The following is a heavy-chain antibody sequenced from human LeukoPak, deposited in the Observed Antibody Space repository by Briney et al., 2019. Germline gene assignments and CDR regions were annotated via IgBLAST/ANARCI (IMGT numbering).Heavy chain of an antibody. V-gene: IGHV3-53*01. D-gene: IGHD6-19*01. J-gene: IGHJ4*02. Sequence: GGSLRLSCAASGFTVSSNYMSWVRQAPGKGLEWVSVIYSGGSTYYADSVKGRFTIYRDNSKNTLYLQMHSLRAEDTAVYYCARSPGYSSGWYYFDSWGQGTLVTVSA. CDR2: IYSGGST. CDR1: GFTVSSNY. CDR3: ARSPGYSSGWYYFDS.